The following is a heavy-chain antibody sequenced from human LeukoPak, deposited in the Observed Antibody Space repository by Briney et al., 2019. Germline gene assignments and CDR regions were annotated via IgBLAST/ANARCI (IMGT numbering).Heavy chain of an antibody. J-gene: IGHJ4*02. D-gene: IGHD3-10*01. CDR2: ITNKPNGYST. CDR3: ARSTQGSLDY. V-gene: IGHV3-72*01. CDR1: GFTFSDHY. Sequence: GGSLRLSCAASGFTFSDHYMDWVRQAPGKGLEWVGRITNKPNGYSTDYATSVKGRFTISRDDSENSVYLQMNSLKTDDTAMYYCARSTQGSLDYWGQGTLVTVSS.